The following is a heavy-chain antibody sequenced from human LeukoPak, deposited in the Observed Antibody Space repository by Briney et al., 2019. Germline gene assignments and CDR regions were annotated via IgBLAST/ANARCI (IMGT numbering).Heavy chain of an antibody. Sequence: SETLSLTCAVYGGSFSGYYWSWIRQPPGKGLEWIGEINHSGSTNYNPSLKSRVTISVDTSKNQFSLKLSSVTAADTAVYYCARGPCGSTSCYNRYYYYYYYMDVWGKGTTVTVSS. CDR1: GGSFSGYY. J-gene: IGHJ6*03. CDR3: ARGPCGSTSCYNRYYYYYYYMDV. V-gene: IGHV4-34*01. CDR2: INHSGST. D-gene: IGHD2-2*02.